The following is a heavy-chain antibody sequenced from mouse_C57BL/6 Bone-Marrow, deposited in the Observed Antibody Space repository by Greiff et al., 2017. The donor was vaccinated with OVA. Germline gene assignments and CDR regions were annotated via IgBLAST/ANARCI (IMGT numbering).Heavy chain of an antibody. Sequence: EVQLQQSGPELVKPGASVKISCKASGYSFTGYYMNWVKQSPEKSLEWIGEINPSTGGTTYNQKFKAKATLTVDKSSSTAYMQLKSLTSEDSAVYYCARFGSSPFAYWGQGTLVTVSA. CDR3: ARFGSSPFAY. D-gene: IGHD1-1*01. CDR2: INPSTGGT. CDR1: GYSFTGYY. V-gene: IGHV1-42*01. J-gene: IGHJ3*01.